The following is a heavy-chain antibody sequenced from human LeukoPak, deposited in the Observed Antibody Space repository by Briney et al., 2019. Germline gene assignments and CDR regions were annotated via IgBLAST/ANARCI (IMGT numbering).Heavy chain of an antibody. CDR1: GYTFTSYD. CDR2: MNPNSGNT. V-gene: IGHV1-8*03. Sequence: ASVKVSCKASGYTFTSYDINWVRQATGQGLEWMGWMNPNSGNTGYAQKFQGRVTITRNTSISTAYMELSSLRSEDTAVYYCAREVRNWNYLNYYYYMDVWGKGTTVTVSS. CDR3: AREVRNWNYLNYYYYMDV. D-gene: IGHD1-7*01. J-gene: IGHJ6*03.